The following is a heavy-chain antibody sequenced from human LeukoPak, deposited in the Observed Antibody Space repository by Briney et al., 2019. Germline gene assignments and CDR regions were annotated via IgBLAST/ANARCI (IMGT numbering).Heavy chain of an antibody. CDR3: ARDGRSSSWGKYYFDY. J-gene: IGHJ4*02. CDR2: VYHSGST. CDR1: GDSISNNNW. V-gene: IGHV4-4*02. Sequence: SETLSLTCAVSGDSISNNNWWSWVRQPPGKGLEWIGEVYHSGSTTYNPSLRSRVTISIDTSKNQFSLKLSSVTAADTAVYYCARDGRSSSWGKYYFDYWGQGTLVTVSS. D-gene: IGHD6-13*01.